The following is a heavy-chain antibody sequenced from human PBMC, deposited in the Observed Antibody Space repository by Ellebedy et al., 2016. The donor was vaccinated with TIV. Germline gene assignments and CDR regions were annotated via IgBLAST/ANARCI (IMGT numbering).Heavy chain of an antibody. CDR1: GGSISSYY. CDR3: ARNDYSKTKLGIRRYYYMDV. J-gene: IGHJ6*03. V-gene: IGHV4-59*12. CDR2: IYYSGST. Sequence: SETLSLXXTVSGGSISSYYWSWIRQPPGKGLEWIGYIYYSGSTNYNPSLKSRVTISVDTSKNQFSLKLSSMTAADTAVYYCARNDYSKTKLGIRRYYYMDVWGKGTTVTVSS. D-gene: IGHD4-11*01.